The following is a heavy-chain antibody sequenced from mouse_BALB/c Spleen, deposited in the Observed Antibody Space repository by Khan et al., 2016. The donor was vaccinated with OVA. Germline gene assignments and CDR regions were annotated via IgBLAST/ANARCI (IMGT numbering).Heavy chain of an antibody. Sequence: EVELVESGGGLVKPGGSLKLSCAASGFTFSTYAMSWVRQTPERRLEWVATVNSDGDYTFYTDNVTGRFTISRDNAKNTLYLQMSSLRSEDTAMYYCARSAYGNFAYWGQGTLVTVSA. CDR2: VNSDGDYT. CDR3: ARSAYGNFAY. D-gene: IGHD2-1*01. CDR1: GFTFSTYA. V-gene: IGHV5-9-3*01. J-gene: IGHJ3*01.